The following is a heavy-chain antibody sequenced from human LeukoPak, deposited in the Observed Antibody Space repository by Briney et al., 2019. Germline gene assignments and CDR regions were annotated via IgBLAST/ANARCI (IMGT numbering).Heavy chain of an antibody. CDR1: GFTFSNAW. CDR2: IKTKGEGGTV. CDR3: MSDLDN. J-gene: IGHJ4*02. Sequence: GGSLRLSCATSGFTFSNAWMTWVRQAQGKGLEWVGRIKTKGEGGTVDYAAPVKGRFTISGDDSKNTLYLQMNSLKTEDTAIYYCMSDLDNWGQGTLVTVSS. V-gene: IGHV3-15*01.